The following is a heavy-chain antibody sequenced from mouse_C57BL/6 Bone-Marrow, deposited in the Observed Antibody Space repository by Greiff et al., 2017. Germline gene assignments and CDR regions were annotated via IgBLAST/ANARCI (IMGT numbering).Heavy chain of an antibody. Sequence: DVMLVESGGGLVQSGRSLRLSCATSGFTFSDFYMEWVRQAPGKGLEWIAASRNKANDYTTEYSASVKGRFIVSRDTSQSILYLQMNALRAEDTAIDYCARDAGDWYFDGWGTGNTVTVSA. J-gene: IGHJ1*03. CDR2: SRNKANDYTT. V-gene: IGHV7-1*01. CDR3: ARDAGDWYFDG. CDR1: GFTFSDFY.